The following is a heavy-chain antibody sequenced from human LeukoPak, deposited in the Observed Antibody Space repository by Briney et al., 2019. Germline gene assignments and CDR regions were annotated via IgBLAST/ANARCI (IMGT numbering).Heavy chain of an antibody. J-gene: IGHJ4*02. Sequence: GGSLRLSRAASGFTFSSYAMSWVRQAPGKGLEWVSIISTSGGSIYYADSVKGRFTISRDNSKNTLYLQMNSLRAEDTAVYYCAKSQGSYSYTFDYWGQGTLVTVSS. D-gene: IGHD3-16*02. CDR3: AKSQGSYSYTFDY. CDR2: ISTSGGSI. CDR1: GFTFSSYA. V-gene: IGHV3-23*01.